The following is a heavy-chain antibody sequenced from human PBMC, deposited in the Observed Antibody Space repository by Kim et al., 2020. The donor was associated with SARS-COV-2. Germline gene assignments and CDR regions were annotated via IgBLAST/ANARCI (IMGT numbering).Heavy chain of an antibody. Sequence: SETLSLTCTVSGGSINSYYWSWIRQPPGKGLEWIGYIYYSGSTNYNPSLKSRVTISVDTSKNQFSLKLSSVTAADTAVYYCARDSPSSGWLDYWGQGTLVTVSS. CDR2: IYYSGST. D-gene: IGHD6-19*01. CDR1: GGSINSYY. J-gene: IGHJ4*02. CDR3: ARDSPSSGWLDY. V-gene: IGHV4-59*01.